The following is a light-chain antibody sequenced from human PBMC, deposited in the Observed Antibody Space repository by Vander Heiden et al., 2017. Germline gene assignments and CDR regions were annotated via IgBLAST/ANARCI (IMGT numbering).Light chain of an antibody. CDR3: WQQGSSPPLT. Sequence: EIVLTQSPGTLSLSPGERATLSCRASQSVSISYLAWYQQTPGQAPRLLIYGASSRATGSPAERSRSRGGTDYTTTISKREADDVAVEYYWQQGSSPPLTFGEGTKVEIK. CDR1: QSVSISY. CDR2: GAS. J-gene: IGKJ2*01. V-gene: IGKV3-20*01.